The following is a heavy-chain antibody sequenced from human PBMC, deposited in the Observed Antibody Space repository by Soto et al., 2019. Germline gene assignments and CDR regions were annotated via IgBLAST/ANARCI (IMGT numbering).Heavy chain of an antibody. CDR3: ARAMCDWGTYYYSYGMDV. V-gene: IGHV4-59*01. CDR1: GDSMTNNY. CDR2: VYYSGAT. J-gene: IGHJ6*02. Sequence: SETLSLTCTVSGDSMTNNYWGWIRQPPGKGLEWIGYVYYSGATNYNPSPKSRVSMSPDPSRNQFSLKLASVTAADTAVYYCARAMCDWGTYYYSYGMDVWGQGTLVTVSS. D-gene: IGHD3-16*01.